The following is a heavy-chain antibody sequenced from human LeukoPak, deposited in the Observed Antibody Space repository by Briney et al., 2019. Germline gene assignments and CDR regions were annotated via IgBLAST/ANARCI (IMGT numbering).Heavy chain of an antibody. V-gene: IGHV1-69*04. CDR2: IIPILGIA. CDR1: GGTFSSYA. J-gene: IGHJ5*02. CDR3: ASVLSGIAVAGSFDP. D-gene: IGHD6-19*01. Sequence: SVEVSCKASGGTFSSYAISWVRQAPGQGLEWMGRIIPILGIANYAQKFQGRVTITADKSTSTAYMELSSLRSEDTAVYYCASVLSGIAVAGSFDPWGQGTLVTVSS.